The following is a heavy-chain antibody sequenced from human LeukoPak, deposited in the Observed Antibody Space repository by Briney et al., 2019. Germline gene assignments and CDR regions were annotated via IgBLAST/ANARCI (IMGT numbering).Heavy chain of an antibody. V-gene: IGHV4-59*01. D-gene: IGHD3-22*01. J-gene: IGHJ4*02. CDR1: GGSISSYY. CDR3: ARDRSYYDSSGDLGYYFDY. CDR2: IYYSGST. Sequence: KPSETLSLTCTVSGGSISSYYWSWIRQPPGKGLEWIGYIYYSGSTNYNPSLKSRVTISVDTSKNQFSLKLSSVTAADTAVYYCARDRSYYDSSGDLGYYFDYWGQGTLVTVSS.